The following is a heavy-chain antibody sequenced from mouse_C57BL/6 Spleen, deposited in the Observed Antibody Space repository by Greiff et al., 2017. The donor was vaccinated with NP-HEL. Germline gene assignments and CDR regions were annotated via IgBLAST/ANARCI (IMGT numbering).Heavy chain of an antibody. CDR2: IDPANGNT. D-gene: IGHD1-1*01. CDR3: ARDTTVVAHWYFDV. J-gene: IGHJ1*03. Sequence: VQLQQSVAELVRPGASVKLSCTASGFNIKNTYMHWVKQRPEQGLEWIGRIDPANGNTKYAPKFQGKAPITADTSSNTASLQLSNLTSEDTAVYYCARDTTVVAHWYFDVWGTGTTVTVSS. V-gene: IGHV14-3*01. CDR1: GFNIKNTY.